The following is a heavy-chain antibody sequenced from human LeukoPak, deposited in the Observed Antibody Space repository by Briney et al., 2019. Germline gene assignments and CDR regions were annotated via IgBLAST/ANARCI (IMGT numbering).Heavy chain of an antibody. CDR3: AREVRFLESIPYYYYYYYMDV. Sequence: PGGSLRLSCAASGFTFSNYAMSWVRQAPGKGLEWVSGISGSGGRIYYGDFVKGRFTISRDNSQNILYLQMNSLRADDTAVYYCAREVRFLESIPYYYYYYYMDVWGKGTTVTVSS. CDR1: GFTFSNYA. D-gene: IGHD3-3*01. V-gene: IGHV3-23*01. J-gene: IGHJ6*03. CDR2: ISGSGGRI.